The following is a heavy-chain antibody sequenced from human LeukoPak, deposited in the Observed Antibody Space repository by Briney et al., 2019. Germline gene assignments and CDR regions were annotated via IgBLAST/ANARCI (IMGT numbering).Heavy chain of an antibody. V-gene: IGHV1-2*02. CDR1: GHTFTGYY. D-gene: IGHD3-22*01. CDR2: INPNSGGT. Sequence: ASVKVSCKASGHTFTGYYMHWVRQAPGQGLEWMGWINPNSGGTNYAQKFQGRVAMTRDTSISTAYMELSRLRSDDTAVYYCAREAGGYDSSGYPNWFDPWGQGTLVTVSS. CDR3: AREAGGYDSSGYPNWFDP. J-gene: IGHJ5*02.